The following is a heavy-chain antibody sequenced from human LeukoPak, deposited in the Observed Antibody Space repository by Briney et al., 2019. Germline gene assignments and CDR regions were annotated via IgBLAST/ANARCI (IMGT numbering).Heavy chain of an antibody. J-gene: IGHJ3*02. CDR2: LNTDGSST. D-gene: IGHD3-10*01. Sequence: GGSLRLSCAASGFTFSSYWMHWVRQPPGKGRVWVSRLNTDGSSTNYADSVKGRFTISRDNAKNTVYLQMSSLRVEDTAVYYCARDHGRGAPGAFDIWGQGTTVIVSS. V-gene: IGHV3-74*01. CDR1: GFTFSSYW. CDR3: ARDHGRGAPGAFDI.